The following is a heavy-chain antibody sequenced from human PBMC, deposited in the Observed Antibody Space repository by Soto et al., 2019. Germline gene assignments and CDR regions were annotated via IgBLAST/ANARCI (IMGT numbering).Heavy chain of an antibody. J-gene: IGHJ6*02. D-gene: IGHD5-18*01. CDR2: INHSGST. Sequence: PSDTLFLTCAVYGGSFSGYYWSWIRQPPGKGLEWIGEINHSGSTNYNPSLKSRVTISVDTSKNQFSLKLSSVTAADTAVYYCARGGSRGYSYGCIIPYYYGMDVWSQGTTVTVSS. CDR3: ARGGSRGYSYGCIIPYYYGMDV. CDR1: GGSFSGYY. V-gene: IGHV4-34*01.